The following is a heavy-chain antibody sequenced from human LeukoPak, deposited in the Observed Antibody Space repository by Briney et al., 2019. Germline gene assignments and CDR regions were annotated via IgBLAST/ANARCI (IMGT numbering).Heavy chain of an antibody. D-gene: IGHD2-2*01. CDR2: IIPIFGTA. J-gene: IGHJ5*02. Sequence: SVKVSCKASGGTFSSYAISWVRQAPGQGLEWMGGIIPIFGTANYAQKFQGRVTITADEPTSTAYMELSSLRSEDTAVYYCARESVGYCSSTSCSTGFDPWGQGTLVTVSS. CDR3: ARESVGYCSSTSCSTGFDP. V-gene: IGHV1-69*01. CDR1: GGTFSSYA.